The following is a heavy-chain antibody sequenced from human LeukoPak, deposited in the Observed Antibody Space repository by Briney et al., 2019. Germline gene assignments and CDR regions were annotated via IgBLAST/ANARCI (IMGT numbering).Heavy chain of an antibody. V-gene: IGHV3-23*01. J-gene: IGHJ4*02. CDR2: ISDSGGST. CDR3: ATYDFWSGYGVGY. D-gene: IGHD3-3*01. Sequence: TGGSLRLSCAASGFTFSSYALSWVRQAPGKGLEWVSAISDSGGSTYYADSVKGRFTISRDNSKNTLYLQMNSLRAEDTAVYYCATYDFWSGYGVGYWGQGTLVTVPS. CDR1: GFTFSSYA.